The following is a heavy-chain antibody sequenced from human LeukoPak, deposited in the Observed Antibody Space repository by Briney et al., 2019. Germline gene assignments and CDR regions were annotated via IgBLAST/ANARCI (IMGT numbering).Heavy chain of an antibody. CDR2: IYYSGST. J-gene: IGHJ5*02. CDR1: GGSISSGGYY. V-gene: IGHV4-31*03. Sequence: PSETLSLTCTVSGGSISSGGYYWSWIRQHPGKGLEWIGYIYYSGSTYYNPSLKSRVTISVDTSKNQFSLKLSSVTAADTAVYYCARGKRKYYYGSGSYRGPHWFDPWGQGTLVTVSS. CDR3: ARGKRKYYYGSGSYRGPHWFDP. D-gene: IGHD3-10*01.